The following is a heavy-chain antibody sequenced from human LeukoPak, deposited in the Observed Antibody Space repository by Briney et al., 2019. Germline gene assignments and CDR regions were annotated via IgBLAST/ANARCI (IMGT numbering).Heavy chain of an antibody. Sequence: GGSLRLSCAASGFTFSSYSMNWVRQAPGKGLEWVSYISSSSSTIYYADSVKGRFTISRDNAKNSLYLQMNSLRAEDTAVYYCAKGPYYDFWSGYLNWGQGTLVTVSS. D-gene: IGHD3-3*01. CDR3: AKGPYYDFWSGYLN. CDR1: GFTFSSYS. J-gene: IGHJ4*02. V-gene: IGHV3-48*01. CDR2: ISSSSSTI.